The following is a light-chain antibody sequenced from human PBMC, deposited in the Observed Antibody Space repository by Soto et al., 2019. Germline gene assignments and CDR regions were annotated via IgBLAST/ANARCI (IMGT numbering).Light chain of an antibody. V-gene: IGLV1-47*01. J-gene: IGLJ3*02. CDR1: SSNIGSNY. CDR3: ASWDDTLSGVV. CDR2: RNN. Sequence: QSVLTQPPSASGTPGQTVTISCSGSSSNIGSNYVYWYQQFPGTAPKLLIYRNNLRPSGVPDRFSGSKSGTSASLAISGLRSEDEADYYCASWDDTLSGVVFGGGTKLTVL.